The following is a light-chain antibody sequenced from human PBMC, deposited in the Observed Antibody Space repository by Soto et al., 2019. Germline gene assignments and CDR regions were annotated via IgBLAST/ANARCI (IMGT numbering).Light chain of an antibody. Sequence: EIVMTQSPATLSVSPGDRATLSCRASQSVSSNLAWYQQKPGQAPRLLIYGASTRATGVPARFSGSGSGTEVTLTIISLQCEEFAIFYCHYYHNWSPGALTFGGGTKVEIK. V-gene: IGKV3-15*01. J-gene: IGKJ4*01. CDR2: GAS. CDR1: QSVSSN. CDR3: HYYHNWSPGALT.